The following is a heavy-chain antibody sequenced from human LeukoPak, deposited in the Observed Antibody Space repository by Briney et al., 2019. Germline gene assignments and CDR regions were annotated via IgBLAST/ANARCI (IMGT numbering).Heavy chain of an antibody. V-gene: IGHV3-23*01. D-gene: IGHD6-19*01. CDR1: GFIFRNYV. J-gene: IGHJ4*02. Sequence: GGSLRLSCVASGFIFRNYVMSWVRQAPGKGLKWVSAISDGGADTFYADSVKGRFTISRDNSKNTLYLQMNSLRAEDTAVYYCAKVSGWAYFDSRGRGTLVTVSS. CDR3: AKVSGWAYFDS. CDR2: ISDGGADT.